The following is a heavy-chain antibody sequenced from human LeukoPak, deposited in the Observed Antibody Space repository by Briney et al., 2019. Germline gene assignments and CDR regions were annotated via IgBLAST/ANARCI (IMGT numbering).Heavy chain of an antibody. Sequence: PGGSVRLSCAASGFTFSSYGMHWVRQAPGKGLEWVAYIRYDGSNKYYADSVKGRFTISRDNSKNTLYLQMNSLRAEDTAVYYCAKGYDILTGFSYYMDVWGKGTTVTISS. CDR1: GFTFSSYG. CDR2: IRYDGSNK. V-gene: IGHV3-30*02. CDR3: AKGYDILTGFSYYMDV. J-gene: IGHJ6*03. D-gene: IGHD3-9*01.